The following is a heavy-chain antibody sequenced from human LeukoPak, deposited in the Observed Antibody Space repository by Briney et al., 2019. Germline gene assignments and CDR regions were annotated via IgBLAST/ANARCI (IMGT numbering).Heavy chain of an antibody. CDR1: GFSISRYS. CDR2: ISSSGSTI. CDR3: ARDLIYYYDSSGYLPSAFDI. D-gene: IGHD3-22*01. Sequence: GGSLRLSCAASGFSISRYSMNWVRQAPGKGLEWVSYISSSGSTIYYADSVKGRFTISRDNAKNSLYLQMNSLRAEDTAVYYCARDLIYYYDSSGYLPSAFDIWGQGTMVTVSS. V-gene: IGHV3-48*04. J-gene: IGHJ3*02.